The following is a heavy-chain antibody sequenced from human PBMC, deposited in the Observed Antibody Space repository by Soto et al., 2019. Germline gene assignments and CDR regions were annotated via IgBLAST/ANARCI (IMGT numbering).Heavy chain of an antibody. CDR2: IYYSGTS. CDR3: ARLHCDSPNCVPLDP. Sequence: QLQLQESGPGLVKPSETLSLTCTVSGGSISDDTYYWGWIRQPPGKGLEWIGSIYYSGTSSYNPSLKRRVTMSVDTSKKQLSLRLSSVTAADPAVYYCARLHCDSPNCVPLDPWGQGTLVFVSS. J-gene: IGHJ5*02. D-gene: IGHD2-2*01. CDR1: GGSISDDTYY. V-gene: IGHV4-39*01.